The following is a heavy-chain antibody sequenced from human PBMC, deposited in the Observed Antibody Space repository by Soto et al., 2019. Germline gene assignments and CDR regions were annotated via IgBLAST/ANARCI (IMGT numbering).Heavy chain of an antibody. Sequence: GESLKISCKGSGYSFTSYWIGWVRQMPGKGLEWMGIIYPGDSDTRYSPSFQGQVTISADKSISTAYLQWSSLKASDTAMYYCARRIDSGYDFYYGMDVWGQGTTVTAP. J-gene: IGHJ6*02. D-gene: IGHD5-12*01. CDR2: IYPGDSDT. V-gene: IGHV5-51*01. CDR3: ARRIDSGYDFYYGMDV. CDR1: GYSFTSYW.